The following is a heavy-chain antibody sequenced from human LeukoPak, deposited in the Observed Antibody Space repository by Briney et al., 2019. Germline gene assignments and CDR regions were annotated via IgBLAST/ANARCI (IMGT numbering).Heavy chain of an antibody. D-gene: IGHD3-10*01. CDR1: GFTLSSYA. CDR3: AKVDGSGSYYPNFDY. V-gene: IGHV3-23*01. CDR2: ISDTGNT. Sequence: GGSLRLSCAASGFTLSSYAMSWVRQAPGKGLEWVSAISDTGNTYHAESVKGGFTISRDSSKNTLFLQMNRLRPEDAAVYYCAKVDGSGSYYPNFDYWGQGTLVTVSS. J-gene: IGHJ4*02.